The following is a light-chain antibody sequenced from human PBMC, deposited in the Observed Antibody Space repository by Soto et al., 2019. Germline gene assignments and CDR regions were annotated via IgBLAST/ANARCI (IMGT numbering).Light chain of an antibody. CDR2: EGS. CDR3: CSYAGSRTWV. Sequence: QSALTQPASVSGPPGQSITISCTGTSSDVGRYNLVSWYQQHPGKAPKVMIYEGSKRPSGVSNRFSGSKSGNTASLTISGIEAEDEADNYCCSYAGSRTWVFGGGTKVTVL. V-gene: IGLV2-23*01. CDR1: SSDVGRYNL. J-gene: IGLJ3*02.